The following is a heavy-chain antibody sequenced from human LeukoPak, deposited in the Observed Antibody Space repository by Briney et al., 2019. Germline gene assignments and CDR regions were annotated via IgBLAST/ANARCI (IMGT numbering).Heavy chain of an antibody. CDR1: GYSFTSHY. V-gene: IGHV1-46*01. CDR2: INPSASST. J-gene: IGHJ6*03. D-gene: IGHD6-13*01. CDR3: ARAPLLAAAGTFYYYYYMDV. Sequence: ASVKVSCKASGYSFTSHYMHWVRRAPGEGLEWVGLINPSASSTLYAQKFQGRVTMTRDMSTTTDYMELSSLRSEDTAVYYCARAPLLAAAGTFYYYYYMDVWGKGTTVTISS.